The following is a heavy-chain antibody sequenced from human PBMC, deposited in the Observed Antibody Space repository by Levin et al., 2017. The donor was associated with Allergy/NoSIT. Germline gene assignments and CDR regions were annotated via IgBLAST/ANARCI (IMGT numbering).Heavy chain of an antibody. CDR3: AHRRYSSGPSAFDY. V-gene: IGHV2-5*02. J-gene: IGHJ4*02. Sequence: QTLSLTCTFSGFSLSTSGVGVGWIRQPPGKALEWLALIYWDDDKRYSPSLKSRLTITKDTSKNQVVLTMTNMDPVDTATYYCAHRRYSSGPSAFDYWGQGTLVTVSS. CDR1: GFSLSTSGVG. CDR2: IYWDDDK. D-gene: IGHD6-19*01.